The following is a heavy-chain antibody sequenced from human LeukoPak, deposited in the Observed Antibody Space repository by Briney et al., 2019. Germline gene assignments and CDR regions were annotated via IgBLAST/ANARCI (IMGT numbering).Heavy chain of an antibody. J-gene: IGHJ5*02. CDR3: SRDRRTWFDP. CDR2: ISGSGGST. CDR1: GFTFNNYV. Sequence: QPGGSLRLSCAVSGFTFNNYVMSWVRQAPGKGLEWVSTISGSGGSTYYADCVKGRFTISRDNSKSTLYLQMNSLRAEDTALYYCSRDRRTWFDPWGQGTLVTVSS. V-gene: IGHV3-23*01.